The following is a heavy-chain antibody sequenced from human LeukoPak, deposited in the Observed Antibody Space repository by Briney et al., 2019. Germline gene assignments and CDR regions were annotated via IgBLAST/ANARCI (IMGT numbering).Heavy chain of an antibody. J-gene: IGHJ3*02. V-gene: IGHV3-21*01. CDR3: ARDHDDSSGPAAFDI. CDR2: ISSSSSYI. Sequence: GGSLRLSCAASGFTFSSYSMNWVRQASGKGLEWVSSISSSSSYIYYADSVKGRFTISRDNAKNPLYLQMNSLRAEDTAVYYCARDHDDSSGPAAFDIWGQGTMVTVSS. D-gene: IGHD3-22*01. CDR1: GFTFSSYS.